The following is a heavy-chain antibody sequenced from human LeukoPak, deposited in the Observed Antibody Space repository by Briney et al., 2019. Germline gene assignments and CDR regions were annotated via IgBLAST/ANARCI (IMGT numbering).Heavy chain of an antibody. Sequence: GGSLRLSCAVSGFTFSDHYMDWVRQAPGKGLKLVGRSRNKANSYTTEYAASVKGRFTISRDNSKNSLYLQMNRLKTEDTAVYYCARDGYDSSGYVYHDYWGQGTLVTVSS. CDR1: GFTFSDHY. CDR3: ARDGYDSSGYVYHDY. D-gene: IGHD3-22*01. CDR2: SRNKANSYTT. J-gene: IGHJ4*02. V-gene: IGHV3-72*01.